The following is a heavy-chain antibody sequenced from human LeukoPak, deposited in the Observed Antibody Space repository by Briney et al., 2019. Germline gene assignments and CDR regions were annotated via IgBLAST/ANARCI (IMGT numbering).Heavy chain of an antibody. CDR1: GGSISSYY. V-gene: IGHV4-4*09. D-gene: IGHD6-19*01. CDR3: ASGYSSTGFDY. J-gene: IGHJ4*02. CDR2: IYTSGST. Sequence: SETLSLTCTVSGGSISSYYWSWIRQPPGKGLEWIRYIYTSGSTNYNPSLKSRVTISVDTSKNQFSLKLSSVTAADTAVYYCASGYSSTGFDYWGQGTLVTVSS.